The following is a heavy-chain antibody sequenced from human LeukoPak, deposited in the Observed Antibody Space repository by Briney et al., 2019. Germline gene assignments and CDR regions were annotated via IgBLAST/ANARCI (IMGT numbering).Heavy chain of an antibody. J-gene: IGHJ4*02. V-gene: IGHV3-7*01. CDR1: GFTFSSYS. CDR2: IKQDGSEK. CDR3: AKDKPDSSSWYAFDY. Sequence: GGSLRLSCAASGFTFSSYSMNWVRQAPGKGLEWVANIKQDGSEKYYVDSVKGRFTISRDNAKNSLYLQMNSLRAEDTAVYYCAKDKPDSSSWYAFDYWGQGTLVTVSS. D-gene: IGHD6-13*01.